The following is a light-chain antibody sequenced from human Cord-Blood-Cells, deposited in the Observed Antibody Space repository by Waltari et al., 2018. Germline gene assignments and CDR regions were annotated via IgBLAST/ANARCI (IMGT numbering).Light chain of an antibody. Sequence: SYELTQPPSVSVSPGQTARITCSGAKLGDKYACWYQQKPGQSPVLVIYQDSKRRSGIPGRFSGSNSGNTATLTISGTRAMDEADYYCQAWDSSTVVFGGGTKLTVL. V-gene: IGLV3-1*01. J-gene: IGLJ2*01. CDR1: KLGDKY. CDR2: QDS. CDR3: QAWDSSTVV.